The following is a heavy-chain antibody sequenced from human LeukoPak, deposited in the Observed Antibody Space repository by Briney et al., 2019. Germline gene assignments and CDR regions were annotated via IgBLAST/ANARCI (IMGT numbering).Heavy chain of an antibody. J-gene: IGHJ4*02. CDR1: GGTFSSYA. Sequence: SVKVSCKASGGTFSSYAISWVRQAPGQGLEWMGRIIPILGIANYAQKFQGRVTITADKSTSTAYMELSSLRSEDTAVYYCARDGNSPLAFDYWGQGTLVTVSS. V-gene: IGHV1-69*04. CDR2: IIPILGIA. D-gene: IGHD4-23*01. CDR3: ARDGNSPLAFDY.